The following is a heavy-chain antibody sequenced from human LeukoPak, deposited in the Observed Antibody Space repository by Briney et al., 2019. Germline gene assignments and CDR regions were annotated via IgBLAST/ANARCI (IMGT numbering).Heavy chain of an antibody. CDR3: ARGRFCSSTNCLPFDY. V-gene: IGHV3-48*03. Sequence: PGGSLRLSCAHSVFTFSSYEMNWVRQAPGKGLEWVSYISSSDSTIYYADSVKGRFTISRDNAKNSVYLQMNSLRAEDTAVYFCARGRFCSSTNCLPFDYWGQGTLVTVSS. D-gene: IGHD2-2*01. CDR2: ISSSDSTI. CDR1: VFTFSSYE. J-gene: IGHJ4*02.